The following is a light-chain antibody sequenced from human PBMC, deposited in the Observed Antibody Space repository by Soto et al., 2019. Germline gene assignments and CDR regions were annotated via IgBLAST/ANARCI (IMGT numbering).Light chain of an antibody. V-gene: IGKV3-20*01. CDR3: QQYGSSPRA. Sequence: EIVLTQSPGTLSLSPGARDPLSCRASQSVSSSYLAWYQQKPGQAPRLLIYGASSRATGIPDRFSGSGSGTDFTLTISRLEPEDFAVYYCQQYGSSPRAFGPGTKVDIK. CDR2: GAS. J-gene: IGKJ3*01. CDR1: QSVSSSY.